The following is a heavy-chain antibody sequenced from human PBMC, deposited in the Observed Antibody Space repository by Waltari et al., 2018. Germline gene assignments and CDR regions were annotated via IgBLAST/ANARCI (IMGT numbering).Heavy chain of an antibody. CDR2: KKYRGST. V-gene: IGHV4-39*01. Sequence: GLCHQAAGKGLERMGNKKYRGSTFYKPSMESGVTISLYKCKKQLSLRLSSVGAADTAVYYSGRIAFVDVGGYFQNWGQGTLVTVSS. D-gene: IGHD3-16*01. J-gene: IGHJ1*01. CDR3: GRIAFVDVGGYFQN.